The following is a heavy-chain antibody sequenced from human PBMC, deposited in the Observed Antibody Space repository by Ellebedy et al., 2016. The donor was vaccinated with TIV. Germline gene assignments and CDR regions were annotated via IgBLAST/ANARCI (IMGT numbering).Heavy chain of an antibody. CDR3: ARHVISSGTQRRAFVI. D-gene: IGHD6-19*01. V-gene: IGHV4-39*01. CDR2: IYYSGNT. J-gene: IGHJ3*02. Sequence: MPSETLSPTCTVSGVSVSSSRYYGGWIRQPPGKGRQWSVNIYYSGNTYYNPSLKNRVTISVEPSNNQFSLQLTSVTAADTAVYYCARHVISSGTQRRAFVIWGQGTMVTVSS. CDR1: GVSVSSSRYY.